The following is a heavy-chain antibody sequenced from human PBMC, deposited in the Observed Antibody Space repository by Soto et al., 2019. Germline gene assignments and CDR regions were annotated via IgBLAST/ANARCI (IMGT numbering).Heavy chain of an antibody. V-gene: IGHV1-18*01. Sequence: VKVSFKASGYTFTSYGISWVRQAPGQGLELMGWISAYNGNTNYAQKLQGRVTMTTDTSTSTAYMELRRLRSDDTAVYYCARDENYYYDSSGYADASDIWGQGTMVIVSS. D-gene: IGHD3-22*01. CDR1: GYTFTSYG. J-gene: IGHJ3*02. CDR3: ARDENYYYDSSGYADASDI. CDR2: ISAYNGNT.